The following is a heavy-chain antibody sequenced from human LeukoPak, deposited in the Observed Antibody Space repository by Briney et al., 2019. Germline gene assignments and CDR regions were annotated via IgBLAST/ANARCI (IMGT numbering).Heavy chain of an antibody. Sequence: ASVKVSCKASGGTFSSYAISWVRQAPGKGLEWMGGFDPEDGETIYAQKFQGRVTMTEDTSTDTAYMELSSLRSEDTAVYYCATARPLWYDYVWGSFRRYFDYWGQGTLVTVSS. D-gene: IGHD3-16*01. CDR2: FDPEDGET. CDR3: ATARPLWYDYVWGSFRRYFDY. CDR1: GGTFSSYA. J-gene: IGHJ4*02. V-gene: IGHV1-24*01.